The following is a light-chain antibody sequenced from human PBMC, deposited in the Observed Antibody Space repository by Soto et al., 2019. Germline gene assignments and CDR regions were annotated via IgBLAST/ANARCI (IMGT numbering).Light chain of an antibody. CDR1: QSVSSSY. J-gene: IGKJ2*01. Sequence: EIVLTQSPGTLSLSPGERATLSCRASQSVSSSYLAWYQHKPGQAPRLLIYGASSRATGIPDRFSGSGSGTAFTLTFLSLEPEDFAVYYCQQYCRSPHTFGQGTKLEIK. CDR3: QQYCRSPHT. CDR2: GAS. V-gene: IGKV3-20*01.